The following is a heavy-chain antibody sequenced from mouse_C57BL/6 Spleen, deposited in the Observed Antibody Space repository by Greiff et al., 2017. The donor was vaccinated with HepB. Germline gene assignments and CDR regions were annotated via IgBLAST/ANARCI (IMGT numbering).Heavy chain of an antibody. D-gene: IGHD2-5*01. Sequence: EVQLQQSGAELVRPGASVKLSCTASGFNIKDDYMHWVKQRPEQGLEWIGWIDPENGDTEYASKFQGKATITAYTSSNTAYLQLNSLTSEDTAVYCCTTSGSNYGYFDYWGQGTTLTVSA. CDR3: TTSGSNYGYFDY. V-gene: IGHV14-4*01. J-gene: IGHJ2*01. CDR2: IDPENGDT. CDR1: GFNIKDDY.